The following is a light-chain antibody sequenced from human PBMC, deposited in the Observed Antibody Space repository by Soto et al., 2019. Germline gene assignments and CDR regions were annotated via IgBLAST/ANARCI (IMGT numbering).Light chain of an antibody. CDR1: QSLTNSF. Sequence: IVLTQAPGTLCLSPRERPTLSCRSSQSLTNSFIAWYQQKPGQAPRLLIYDTSSRAGGIPDRFSGSGSGTDFTLTISRLETEDFAVFYCQKYGTSEIIFGQGTRLEIK. CDR2: DTS. J-gene: IGKJ5*01. CDR3: QKYGTSEII. V-gene: IGKV3-20*01.